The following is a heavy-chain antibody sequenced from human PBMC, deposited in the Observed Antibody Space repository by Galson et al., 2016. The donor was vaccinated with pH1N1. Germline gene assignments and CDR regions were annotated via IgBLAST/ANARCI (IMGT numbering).Heavy chain of an antibody. CDR2: ISGSGDST. CDR3: AKDRGTVVTPYDN. D-gene: IGHD4-23*01. J-gene: IGHJ4*02. CDR1: GFTFSSYA. Sequence: SLRLSCAVSGFTFSSYAMTWVRHTPGKGLGWVSSISGSGDSTYYADSVKGRFTISRDNSKNTLYLQMNSLRAEDTAIYYCAKDRGTVVTPYDNWGQGTLVTVSS. V-gene: IGHV3-23*01.